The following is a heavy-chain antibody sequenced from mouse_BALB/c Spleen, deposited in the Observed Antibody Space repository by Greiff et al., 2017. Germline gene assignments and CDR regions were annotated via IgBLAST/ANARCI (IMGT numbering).Heavy chain of an antibody. CDR2: IWSGGST. CDR1: GFSLTSYG. J-gene: IGHJ4*01. CDR3: ARGPLTGTRAMDY. Sequence: VQLQQSGPGLVQPSQSLSITCTVSGFSLTSYGVHWVRQSPGKGLEWLGVIWSGGSTDYNAAFISRLSISKDNSKSQVFFKMNSLQADDTAIYYCARGPLTGTRAMDYWGQGTSVTVSS. V-gene: IGHV2-4-1*01. D-gene: IGHD4-1*01.